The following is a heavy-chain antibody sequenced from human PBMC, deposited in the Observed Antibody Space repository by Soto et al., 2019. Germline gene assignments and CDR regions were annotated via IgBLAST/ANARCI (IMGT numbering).Heavy chain of an antibody. CDR1: GGSISSGGYY. J-gene: IGHJ6*02. D-gene: IGHD3-10*01. V-gene: IGHV4-31*03. CDR3: ARQLWFGELLWHYYYYGMDV. CDR2: IYYSGST. Sequence: PSETLSLTCTVSGGSISSGGYYWSWIRQHPGKGLEWIGYIYYSGSTYYNPSLKSRVTISVDTSKNQFSLKLSSVTAADTAVYYCARQLWFGELLWHYYYYGMDVWGQGTTVTVSS.